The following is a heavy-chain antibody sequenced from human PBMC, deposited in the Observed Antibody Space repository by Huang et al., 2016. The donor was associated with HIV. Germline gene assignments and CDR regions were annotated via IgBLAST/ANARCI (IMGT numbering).Heavy chain of an antibody. V-gene: IGHV1-2*02. Sequence: QVQLVQSGAEVKKPGASVKVSCKASGYTFVGHYIQWIRQAPGQGFGGMGWINPDSGGTTFGQNFEGRVTMTIDTSISTAYMVLNSLKSDDTAIYYCARNLKEWLPGGAFDIWGQGTVVSVSS. CDR3: ARNLKEWLPGGAFDI. CDR1: GYTFVGHY. D-gene: IGHD5-12*01. J-gene: IGHJ3*02. CDR2: INPDSGGT.